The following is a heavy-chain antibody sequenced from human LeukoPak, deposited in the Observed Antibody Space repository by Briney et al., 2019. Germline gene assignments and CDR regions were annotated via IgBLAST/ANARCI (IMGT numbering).Heavy chain of an antibody. CDR3: ATPRGESGSYYFGY. Sequence: ASVKVSCKASGYTFTSYAISWVRQAPGQGLEWMGGIIPIFGTANYAQKFQGRVTITADESTSTAYMELSSLRSEDTAVYYCATPRGESGSYYFGYWGQGTLVTVSS. V-gene: IGHV1-69*13. CDR1: GYTFTSYA. D-gene: IGHD1-26*01. J-gene: IGHJ4*02. CDR2: IIPIFGTA.